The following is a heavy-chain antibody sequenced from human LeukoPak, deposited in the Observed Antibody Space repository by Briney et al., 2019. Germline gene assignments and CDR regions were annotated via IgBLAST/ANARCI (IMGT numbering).Heavy chain of an antibody. CDR1: GYTFTNYV. J-gene: IGHJ5*02. CDR3: ARDIAGATLRGWFDP. Sequence: GASVKVSCKASGYTFTNYVINWVRQAAGQGLEWMGWMNPNSGNAAYAQKFQGRVTITRNTSITTAYMDLSSLTSEDTAVYYCARDIAGATLRGWFDPWGQGTLVTVSS. CDR2: MNPNSGNA. D-gene: IGHD1-1*01. V-gene: IGHV1-8*03.